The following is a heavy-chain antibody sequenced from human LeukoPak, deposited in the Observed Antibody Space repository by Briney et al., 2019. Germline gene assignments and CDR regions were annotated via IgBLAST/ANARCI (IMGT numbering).Heavy chain of an antibody. Sequence: PSETLSLTCTVSGASISNPDYYWGWIRQPPGEGLEWIGSVDYSGSTYYHPSLNGRVTIAVDTSSDQVSLNLNSVSAADTAVYYCERRSNKGPYRYITDVYWGQGTLVTVSS. CDR1: GASISNPDYY. J-gene: IGHJ4*02. CDR2: VDYSGST. CDR3: ERRSNKGPYRYITDVY. V-gene: IGHV4-39*01. D-gene: IGHD5-18*01.